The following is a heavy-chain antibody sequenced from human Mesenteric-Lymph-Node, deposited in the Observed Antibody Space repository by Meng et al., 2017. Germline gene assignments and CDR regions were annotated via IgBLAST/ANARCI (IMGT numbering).Heavy chain of an antibody. CDR1: GYTFTVYY. V-gene: IGHV1-2*06. CDR3: AKIGSNHQFDL. J-gene: IGHJ4*02. CDR2: INPHTGGI. D-gene: IGHD4-11*01. Sequence: QVQLVQSGAEVQKPGAPVKVSCKASGYTFTVYYMHWVRQAPGQGLEWMGRINPHTGGINYAQEFQGRVAMTRDTSISTAYMELSRLRTDDTAVYYCAKIGSNHQFDLWGQGTLVTVSS.